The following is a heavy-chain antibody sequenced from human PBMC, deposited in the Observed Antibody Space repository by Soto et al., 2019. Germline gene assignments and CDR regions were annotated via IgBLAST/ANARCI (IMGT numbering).Heavy chain of an antibody. V-gene: IGHV4-34*01. D-gene: IGHD6-6*01. CDR2: INHSGST. J-gene: IGHJ4*02. Sequence: SETLSLTCAVYGGPFSGYYRSWIRQPPGKGLEWIGEINHSGSTNYNPSLKSRVTISVDTSKNQFSLKLSSVTAADTAVYYCASRSIAARPIDYWGQGTLVTVSS. CDR3: ASRSIAARPIDY. CDR1: GGPFSGYY.